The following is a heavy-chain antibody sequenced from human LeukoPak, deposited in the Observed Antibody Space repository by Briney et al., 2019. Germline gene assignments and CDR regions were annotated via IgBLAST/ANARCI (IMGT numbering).Heavy chain of an antibody. V-gene: IGHV4-34*01. Sequence: PSETLSLTCAVYGGSITGYYWSWIRQTPGRGLEWVGEIHYTGATSYNPSLKSRATISADTSKNQFSLRLSSVTAADTAVYYCARGNILTGYCFDFWGQGALVTVSS. CDR3: ARGNILTGYCFDF. J-gene: IGHJ4*02. CDR2: IHYTGAT. CDR1: GGSITGYY. D-gene: IGHD3-9*01.